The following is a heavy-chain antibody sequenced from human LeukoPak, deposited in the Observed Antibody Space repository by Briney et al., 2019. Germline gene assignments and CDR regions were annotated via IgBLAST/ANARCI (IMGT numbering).Heavy chain of an antibody. Sequence: GGSLRLSCAASGFTFSSYWMHWVRQVAGKGLLWVARINSDGRSASYPESVKGRFTISRDNAKNTLSLQMNSLRAEDTAVYFCVRDVWGDRDGFFDRWGQGTLVTVSS. J-gene: IGHJ4*02. D-gene: IGHD5-24*01. V-gene: IGHV3-74*01. CDR2: INSDGRSA. CDR1: GFTFSSYW. CDR3: VRDVWGDRDGFFDR.